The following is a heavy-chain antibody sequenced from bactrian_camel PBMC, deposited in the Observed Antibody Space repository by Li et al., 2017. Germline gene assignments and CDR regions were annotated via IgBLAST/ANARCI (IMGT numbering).Heavy chain of an antibody. D-gene: IGHD1*01. V-gene: IGHV3S40*01. CDR1: GFTFSSFD. CDR3: ARGNLVPNY. Sequence: DVQLVESGGGFVQPGGSLRLSCAASGFTFSSFDMSWVRQAPGKGLEWVSAVDSGGGSTYFADSVKGRFRISRDNAKNTLYLQLNSLKTEDMGKYYCARGNLVPNYWGQGTQVTVS. CDR2: VDSGGGST. J-gene: IGHJ4*01.